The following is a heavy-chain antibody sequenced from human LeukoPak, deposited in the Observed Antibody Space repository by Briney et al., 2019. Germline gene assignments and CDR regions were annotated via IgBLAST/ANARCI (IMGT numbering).Heavy chain of an antibody. CDR1: GFTFSTYG. J-gene: IGHJ4*02. D-gene: IGHD2-21*02. Sequence: GGSLRLSCAASGFTFSTYGMHWVRQAPGKGLEGVAFIRYDGSNKFYADSVKGRFTISRDNSKNTLYLQMNSLRAEDTAVYYCAKSAVRGLPVLGNWGQGTLVTVSS. CDR3: AKSAVRGLPVLGN. V-gene: IGHV3-30*02. CDR2: IRYDGSNK.